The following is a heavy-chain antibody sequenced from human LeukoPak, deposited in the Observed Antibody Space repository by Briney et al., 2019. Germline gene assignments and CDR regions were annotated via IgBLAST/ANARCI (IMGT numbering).Heavy chain of an antibody. CDR2: ISSSGSTI. CDR3: ARDPGGSYFDY. D-gene: IGHD1-26*01. CDR1: GFTISSYE. Sequence: GGSLRLSCAASGFTISSYEMNWVRQAPGKGLEWVSYISSSGSTIYYADSVKGRFTISRDNAKNSLYLQMNSLRAEDTAVYYCARDPGGSYFDYWGQGTLVTVSS. J-gene: IGHJ4*02. V-gene: IGHV3-48*03.